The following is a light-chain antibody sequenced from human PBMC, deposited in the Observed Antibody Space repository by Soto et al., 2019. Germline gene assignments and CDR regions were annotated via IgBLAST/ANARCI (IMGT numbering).Light chain of an antibody. V-gene: IGKV3-15*01. CDR1: QSVSSN. CDR2: GTS. CDR3: QHYNNWST. J-gene: IGKJ5*01. Sequence: EIVMTQSPATLSVSPGERAILSCRASQSVSSNLAWYQQKPGQSPRLLIYGTSTRATGIPARFSGSGFGTDFTLTFSSLQSEDFAVYYCQHYNNWSTFGQGTRLEIK.